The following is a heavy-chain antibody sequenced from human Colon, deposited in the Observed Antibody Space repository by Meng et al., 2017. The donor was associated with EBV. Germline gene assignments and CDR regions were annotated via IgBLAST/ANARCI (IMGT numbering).Heavy chain of an antibody. V-gene: IGHV4-34*01. CDR2: INHSGTI. Sequence: QVQLRQWGAGLLKPPENLSLTCGVYGGSLSGYYWSWIRQTPGKGLEWIGEINHSGTINYNPSLRSRVTISVDRSNNQFSLRLSSVTAADMAVYYCARGGGVIKGLVTWFDPWGQGTLVTVSS. D-gene: IGHD2-8*01. CDR1: GGSLSGYY. CDR3: ARGGGVIKGLVTWFDP. J-gene: IGHJ5*02.